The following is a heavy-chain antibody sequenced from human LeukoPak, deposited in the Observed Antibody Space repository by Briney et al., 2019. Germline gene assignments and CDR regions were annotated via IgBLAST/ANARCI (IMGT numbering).Heavy chain of an antibody. J-gene: IGHJ3*02. D-gene: IGHD6-19*01. CDR1: GFTISGYA. Sequence: GGTLTLSYAASGFTISGYAMTWVRQAPAKGLEWVSTIINSGGTPYYSDTVKGRFTISRYISRNTLYLHMTSLRAEDTAIYDCTRDAYESTVADAFDIWGQGTMVTVSS. V-gene: IGHV3-23*01. CDR3: TRDAYESTVADAFDI. CDR2: IINSGGTP.